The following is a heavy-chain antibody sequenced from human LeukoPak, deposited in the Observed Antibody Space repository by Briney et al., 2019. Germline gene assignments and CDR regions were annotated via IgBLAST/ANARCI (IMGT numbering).Heavy chain of an antibody. D-gene: IGHD4-11*01. V-gene: IGHV4-59*01. CDR3: ARGGTASWSSVTWFDA. J-gene: IGHJ5*02. Sequence: SETLSLTCGVSGFSIRSIYYNWIRQPPGKGLEWIGNVYQTGSTTYNPSLKSRVTISIDTSKNQFSLKLSSVTTADTAVYYCARGGTASWSSVTWFDAWGQGTLVTVSS. CDR1: GFSIRSIY. CDR2: VYQTGST.